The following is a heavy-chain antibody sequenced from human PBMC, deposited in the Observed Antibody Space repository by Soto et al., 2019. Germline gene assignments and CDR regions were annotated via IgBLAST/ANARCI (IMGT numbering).Heavy chain of an antibody. CDR3: ARRGGGNYPFYFDY. Sequence: SETLSLTCGVYGGSFSGYYWSWIRQPPGKGLEWIGEIDHSGSTNYNPSLKSRISITVDTSKRQFSLKLSFVTAADTAVYYCARRGGGNYPFYFDYWGQGALVTVSS. J-gene: IGHJ4*02. CDR2: IDHSGST. D-gene: IGHD1-26*01. V-gene: IGHV4-34*01. CDR1: GGSFSGYY.